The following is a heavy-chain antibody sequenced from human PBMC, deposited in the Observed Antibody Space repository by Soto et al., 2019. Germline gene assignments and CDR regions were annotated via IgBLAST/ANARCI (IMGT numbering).Heavy chain of an antibody. D-gene: IGHD1-26*01. CDR2: IYYSGST. V-gene: IGHV4-59*01. CDR3: ARERDNSGSYHGVYFDY. CDR1: GGSIRSYY. J-gene: IGHJ4*02. Sequence: QVQLQESGPGLVKPSETLSLTCTVSGGSIRSYYWCWIRQPPGKGLEWIGYIYYSGSTNYNPSLTSRVTIAVDTSKNQFSLKLSSVTAADTAVYYCARERDNSGSYHGVYFDYWGQGTLVTVSS.